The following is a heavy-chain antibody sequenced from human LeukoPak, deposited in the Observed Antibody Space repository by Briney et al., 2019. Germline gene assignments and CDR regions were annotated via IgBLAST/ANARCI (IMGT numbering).Heavy chain of an antibody. V-gene: IGHV3-23*01. CDR1: GFTFSSYA. J-gene: IGHJ4*02. CDR3: AKVQWELLTFDY. D-gene: IGHD1-26*01. Sequence: PGGSLRLSCAASGFTFSSYAMSWVRQAPGKGLEWVSAISGSGGSTYYADSVKGRFTISRDNSKNTLYLQMNSLRVEDTAVYYCAKVQWELLTFDYWGQGTLVTVSS. CDR2: ISGSGGST.